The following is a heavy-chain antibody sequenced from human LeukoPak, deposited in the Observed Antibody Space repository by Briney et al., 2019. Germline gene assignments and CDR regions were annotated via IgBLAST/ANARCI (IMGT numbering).Heavy chain of an antibody. CDR2: IYYSGST. V-gene: IGHV4-59*01. CDR1: GVSISNYY. Sequence: SETLSLTCTVSGVSISNYYWSWIRQPPGKGLEWIGYIYYSGSTNYNPSLKSRVTISVDRTKNHFSLKLSSVTAADTAVYYCARVTGYIVEDYFDYWGQGTLVTVSS. J-gene: IGHJ4*02. CDR3: ARVTGYIVEDYFDY. D-gene: IGHD3-22*01.